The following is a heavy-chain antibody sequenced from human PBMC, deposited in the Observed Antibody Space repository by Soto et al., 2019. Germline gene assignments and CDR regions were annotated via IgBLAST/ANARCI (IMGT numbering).Heavy chain of an antibody. V-gene: IGHV3-23*01. CDR3: GEPPINPAAHDYYGMDV. D-gene: IGHD6-25*01. J-gene: IGHJ6*02. Sequence: EAQLLESGGGLVQPGGSLRLSCAASGFTFSTYPMSWVRQAPGKGLEWVSGISGSGISTYYTDSVKGRFTISRDNSKNQVFLPMNSLGEEETAVYYCGEPPINPAAHDYYGMDVWGQGTTVTVSS. CDR1: GFTFSTYP. CDR2: ISGSGIST.